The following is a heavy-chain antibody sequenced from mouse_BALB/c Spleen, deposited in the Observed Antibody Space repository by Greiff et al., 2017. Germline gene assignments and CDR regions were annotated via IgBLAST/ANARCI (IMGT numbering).Heavy chain of an antibody. CDR2: IWAGGST. Sequence: VKLQESGPGLVAPSQSLSITCTVSGFSLTSYGVHWVRQPPGKGLEWLGVIWAGGSTNYNSALMSRLSISKDNSKSQVFLKMNSLQTDDTAMYYCARDGPNYYGSSYSWFAYWGQGTLVTVSA. D-gene: IGHD1-1*01. CDR1: GFSLTSYG. CDR3: ARDGPNYYGSSYSWFAY. V-gene: IGHV2-9*02. J-gene: IGHJ3*01.